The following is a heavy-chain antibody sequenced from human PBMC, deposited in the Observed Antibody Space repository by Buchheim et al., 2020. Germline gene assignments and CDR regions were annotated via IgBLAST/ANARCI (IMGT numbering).Heavy chain of an antibody. J-gene: IGHJ4*02. CDR2: ISYDGSAD. D-gene: IGHD2/OR15-2a*01. CDR1: GFIFSNFG. V-gene: IGHV3-30*18. CDR3: TKEPLVNTGYYYPH. Sequence: QVQLVESGGGVVQPGRSLRLSCAASGFIFSNFGMHWVRRAPGKGLEWVAVISYDGSADYYAASVKGRFTISRDNSKNTMWLQMNSLRPEDTAVYYCTKEPLVNTGYYYPHWGQGTL.